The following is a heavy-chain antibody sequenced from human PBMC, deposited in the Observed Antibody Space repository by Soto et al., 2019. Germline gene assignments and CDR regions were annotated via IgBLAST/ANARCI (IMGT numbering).Heavy chain of an antibody. V-gene: IGHV1-69*13. Sequence: SVKVSGNAAGLTRSSFCTSWHQQVPGHGRGWLCSIIPLYATTNYGQRLRDRVAFIADDCTNMIYMELMSLKSDDTAIYYCARDIPTYFDSSFDWSEPWGQGVLVTVSS. D-gene: IGHD3-9*01. J-gene: IGHJ5*02. CDR2: IIPLYATT. CDR3: ARDIPTYFDSSFDWSEP. CDR1: GLTRSSFC.